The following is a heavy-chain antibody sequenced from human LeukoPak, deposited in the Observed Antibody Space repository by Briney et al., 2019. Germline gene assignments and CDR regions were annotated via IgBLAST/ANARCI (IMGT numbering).Heavy chain of an antibody. CDR1: GGSISSYY. J-gene: IGHJ4*02. Sequence: SETLSLTCTVSGGSISSYYWSWIRQPPGKGLEWIGYIYYSGSTNYNPSLKSRVTISVDTSKNQFSLKLSSVTAADTAVYYCARGAVAGNFDYWGQGTLVTVSS. V-gene: IGHV4-59*01. CDR3: ARGAVAGNFDY. CDR2: IYYSGST. D-gene: IGHD6-19*01.